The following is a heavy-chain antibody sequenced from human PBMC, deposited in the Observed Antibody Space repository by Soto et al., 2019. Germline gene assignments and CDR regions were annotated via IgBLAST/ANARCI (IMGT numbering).Heavy chain of an antibody. D-gene: IGHD3-22*01. V-gene: IGHV4-59*01. CDR1: GGSISSYY. CDR3: AREGYYDSSGYYYVNWFDP. CDR2: IYYSGST. J-gene: IGHJ5*02. Sequence: TLSLTCTVSGGSISSYYWSWIRQPPGKGLEWIGYIYYSGSTNYNPSLKSRVTISVDTSKNQFSLKLSSVTAADTAVYYCAREGYYDSSGYYYVNWFDPWGQGTLVTVSS.